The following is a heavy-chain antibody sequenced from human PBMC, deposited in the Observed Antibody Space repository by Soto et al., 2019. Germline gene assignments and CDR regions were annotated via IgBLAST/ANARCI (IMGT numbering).Heavy chain of an antibody. V-gene: IGHV1-3*05. CDR3: ARGVAPYYFDY. D-gene: IGHD2-15*01. CDR2: INAGNGNT. CDR1: GYTFTSYA. J-gene: IGHJ4*02. Sequence: QVQLVQSGAEEKKPGASVKVSCKASGYTFTSYAMQWVRQAPGQRLEWMGWINAGNGNTKYSQKFQGRVTITRDTSASTAYMELSSLRSEDTAVYYCARGVAPYYFDYWGQGTLVTVSS.